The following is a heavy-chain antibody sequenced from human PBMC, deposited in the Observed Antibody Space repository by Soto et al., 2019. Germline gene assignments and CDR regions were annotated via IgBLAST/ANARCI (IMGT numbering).Heavy chain of an antibody. CDR3: ARAVVVTAPFDY. D-gene: IGHD2-15*01. Sequence: QVQLQESGPGLVKPSETLSLTCTVSGASISSYYWSWFRQPPGKGLEWIAYIYDSENTNYNPSLKSRVTILVDTSKNQFSLKLTSVTAADTAVYYCARAVVVTAPFDYWGQGTLVTVSS. CDR2: IYDSENT. V-gene: IGHV4-59*01. J-gene: IGHJ4*02. CDR1: GASISSYY.